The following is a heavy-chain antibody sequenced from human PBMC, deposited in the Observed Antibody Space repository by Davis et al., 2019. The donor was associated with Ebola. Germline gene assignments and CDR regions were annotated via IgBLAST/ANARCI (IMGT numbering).Heavy chain of an antibody. J-gene: IGHJ6*03. V-gene: IGHV1-46*01. Sequence: ASVKVSCKASGYTFTSYYMHWVRQAPGQGLEWMGIINPSGGSTSYAQKFQGRVTMTRDTSTSTVYMELSSLRSEDTAVYYCARAISPLTMVRGVIINYYYMDVWGKGTTVTVSS. CDR3: ARAISPLTMVRGVIINYYYMDV. D-gene: IGHD3-10*01. CDR2: INPSGGST. CDR1: GYTFTSYY.